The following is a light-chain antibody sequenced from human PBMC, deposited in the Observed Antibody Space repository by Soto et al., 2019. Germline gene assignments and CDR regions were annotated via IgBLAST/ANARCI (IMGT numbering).Light chain of an antibody. J-gene: IGLJ3*02. CDR2: VNSDGSH. CDR3: QTWGPGIRV. CDR1: SGHSIYA. V-gene: IGLV4-69*01. Sequence: QPVLTQSPSASASLGASVKLTCTLSSGHSIYAIAWHQQQPEKGPRYLMKVNSDGSHNKGDGIPDRFSGSSSGAERYLTISSLQSEDEADYYCQTWGPGIRVFGGGTKLTV.